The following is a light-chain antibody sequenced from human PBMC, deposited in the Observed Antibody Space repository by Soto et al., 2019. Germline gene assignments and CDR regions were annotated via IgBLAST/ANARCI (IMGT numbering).Light chain of an antibody. CDR3: QQTNSFPLT. CDR2: VAS. J-gene: IGKJ4*02. CDR1: QGVSSR. Sequence: DIQMTQSPSSVSASVGDTVAITCRASQGVSSRLAWYQRKPGTAPKVLISVASSLQSGVPSRFSGSGSGTDFTLTISSLQPEDFATYYCQQTNSFPLTFGGGTKVDIK. V-gene: IGKV1-12*01.